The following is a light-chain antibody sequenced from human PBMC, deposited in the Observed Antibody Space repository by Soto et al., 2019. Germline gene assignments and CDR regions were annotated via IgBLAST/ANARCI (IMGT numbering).Light chain of an antibody. CDR2: DAS. Sequence: DIQMTQSPSTLSASVGDRVTITCRASQSISSWLAWYQQNQGKAPKLLIYDASSLESGVPSRFRGSGSCTEFILTINGLQPDDVATYYCQHYNSYSEAFGQGTKVDIK. CDR1: QSISSW. J-gene: IGKJ1*01. V-gene: IGKV1-5*01. CDR3: QHYNSYSEA.